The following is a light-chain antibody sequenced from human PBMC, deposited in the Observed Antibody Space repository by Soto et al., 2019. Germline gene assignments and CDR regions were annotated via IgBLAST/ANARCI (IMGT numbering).Light chain of an antibody. CDR2: GTS. Sequence: EVVLTQSPGTLSLSPGEGATLSCRASQTVSSSFLAWYQQKPGQAPRLLIYGTSSRATGIPDRFSGSGSGTDVTLTISRLEPEDFAVYYCQLYGTSPLTFGGGTKVEIK. J-gene: IGKJ4*01. CDR1: QTVSSSF. V-gene: IGKV3-20*01. CDR3: QLYGTSPLT.